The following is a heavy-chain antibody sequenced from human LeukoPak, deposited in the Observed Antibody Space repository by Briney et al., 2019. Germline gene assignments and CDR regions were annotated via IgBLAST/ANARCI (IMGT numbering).Heavy chain of an antibody. Sequence: PGGSLRLSCAASGFTFSSYGMHWVRQAPGKGLEWVAVTSYDGSNKYYADSVKGRFTISRDNSKNTLYLQMNSLRAEDTAVYYCAKDYYDSSGYSHFDYWGQGTLVTVSS. CDR1: GFTFSSYG. J-gene: IGHJ4*02. V-gene: IGHV3-30*18. CDR3: AKDYYDSSGYSHFDY. D-gene: IGHD3-22*01. CDR2: TSYDGSNK.